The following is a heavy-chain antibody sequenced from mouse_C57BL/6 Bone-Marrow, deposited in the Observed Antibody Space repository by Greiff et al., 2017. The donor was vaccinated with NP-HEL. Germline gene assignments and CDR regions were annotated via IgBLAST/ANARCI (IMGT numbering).Heavy chain of an antibody. V-gene: IGHV1-61*01. CDR1: GYTFTSYW. J-gene: IGHJ2*01. CDR3: ASGGTVVARYYFDY. Sequence: QVQLKQPGAELVRPGSSVKLSCKASGYTFTSYWMDWVKQRPGQGLEWIGNIYPSDSETHYNQKFKDKATLTVDKSSSTAYMQLSSLTSEDSAVYYCASGGTVVARYYFDYWGQGTTLTVSS. D-gene: IGHD1-1*01. CDR2: IYPSDSET.